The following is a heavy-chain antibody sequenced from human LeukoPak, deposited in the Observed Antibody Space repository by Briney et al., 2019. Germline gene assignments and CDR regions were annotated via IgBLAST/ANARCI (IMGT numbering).Heavy chain of an antibody. CDR2: ISYDGSNK. CDR3: ARGKTTVTTDAFDI. CDR1: GFTFSSYA. J-gene: IGHJ3*02. V-gene: IGHV3-30-3*01. Sequence: GGSLRLSCAASGFTFSSYAMHWVRQAPGKGLEWVAVISYDGSNKYYADSVKGRFTISRDNAKNTLYLQMNSLRAEDTAVYYCARGKTTVTTDAFDIWGQGTMVTVSS. D-gene: IGHD4-17*01.